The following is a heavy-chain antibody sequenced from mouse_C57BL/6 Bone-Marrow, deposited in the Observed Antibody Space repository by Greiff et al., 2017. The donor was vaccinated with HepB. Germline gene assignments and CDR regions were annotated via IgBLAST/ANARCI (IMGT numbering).Heavy chain of an antibody. CDR3: ARGEGYYGYDVADY. D-gene: IGHD2-2*01. J-gene: IGHJ2*01. V-gene: IGHV1-78*01. CDR1: GYTFTDHT. CDR2: IYPRDGST. Sequence: VQLQQSGAELVRPGASVKLSCKASGYTFTDHTIHWMKQRPEQGLEWIGYIYPRDGSTKYNEKFKGKATLTADKSSSTAYMQLNSLTSEDSAVYFCARGEGYYGYDVADYWGQGTTLTVSS.